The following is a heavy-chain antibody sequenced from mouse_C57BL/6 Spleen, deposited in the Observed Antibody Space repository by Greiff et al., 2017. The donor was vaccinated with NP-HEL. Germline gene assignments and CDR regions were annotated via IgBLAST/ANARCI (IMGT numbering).Heavy chain of an antibody. V-gene: IGHV1-54*01. CDR3: ARSYGSSYWYFDV. CDR1: GYAFTNYL. D-gene: IGHD1-1*01. Sequence: QVQLQQSGAELVRPGTSVKVSCKASGYAFTNYLIEWVKQRPGQGLEWIGVINPGSGGTYYNEKFKGKATLTADQSSSTAYMQLSSLTSEDSAVYFCARSYGSSYWYFDVWGTGTTVTVSS. CDR2: INPGSGGT. J-gene: IGHJ1*03.